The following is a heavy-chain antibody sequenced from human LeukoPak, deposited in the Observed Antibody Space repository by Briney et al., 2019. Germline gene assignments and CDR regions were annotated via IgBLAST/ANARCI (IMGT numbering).Heavy chain of an antibody. D-gene: IGHD6-19*01. CDR3: AREFTSGWIDY. Sequence: DSVKGRFTISRDNAKNSLYLIMNSLRAEDTAVYYCAREFTSGWIDYWGQGTLVTVPS. J-gene: IGHJ4*02. V-gene: IGHV3-21*01.